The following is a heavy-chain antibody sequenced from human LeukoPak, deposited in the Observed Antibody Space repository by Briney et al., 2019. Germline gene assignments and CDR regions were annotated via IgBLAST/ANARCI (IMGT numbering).Heavy chain of an antibody. CDR1: GVSISSYY. CDR2: IYYSGST. Sequence: SETLSLTCTVSGVSISSYYWSWIRQPPGKGLEWIGYIYYSGSTNYNPSLKSRVTISVDTSKNQFSLKLSSVTAADTAVYYCAREGGDSSGYRFDYWGQGTLVTVSS. CDR3: AREGGDSSGYRFDY. J-gene: IGHJ4*02. D-gene: IGHD3-22*01. V-gene: IGHV4-59*01.